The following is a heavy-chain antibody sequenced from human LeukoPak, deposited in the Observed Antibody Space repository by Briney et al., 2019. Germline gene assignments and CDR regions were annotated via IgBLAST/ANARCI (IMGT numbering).Heavy chain of an antibody. V-gene: IGHV3-23*01. D-gene: IGHD3-22*01. J-gene: IGHJ4*02. CDR1: GFTFSSYA. CDR3: VEGGAPSYYDGSGDAYFDY. CDR2: ISGSGGRT. Sequence: GGSLRLSCAASGFTFSSYAMSWVRQAPGKGLEWVSVISGSGGRTSYADSVKGRFTVSRDNSKNTLYLQMNSLRAEDTAVYFCVEGGAPSYYDGSGDAYFDYWGQGTLVAVSS.